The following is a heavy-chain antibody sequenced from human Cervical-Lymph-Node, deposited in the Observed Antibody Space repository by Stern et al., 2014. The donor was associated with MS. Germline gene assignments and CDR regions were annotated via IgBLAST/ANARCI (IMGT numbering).Heavy chain of an antibody. CDR1: GYIFSNYG. D-gene: IGHD3-9*01. CDR3: ARDSDDMVTAYYEGCDYYGMEV. Sequence: QVQLVQSGAEVKKPGASVKVSCKASGYIFSNYGITWVRQAPGQGLEWMGWISAYRGKTNYAQKFQGRVTMTTDTSTSTAYMELRKLRTDETAVYYCARDSDDMVTAYYEGCDYYGMEVWGQGTSVTVSS. CDR2: ISAYRGKT. J-gene: IGHJ6*02. V-gene: IGHV1-18*01.